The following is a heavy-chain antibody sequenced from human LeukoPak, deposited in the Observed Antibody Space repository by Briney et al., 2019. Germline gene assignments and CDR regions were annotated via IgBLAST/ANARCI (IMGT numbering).Heavy chain of an antibody. CDR2: ISYDGSNE. V-gene: IGHV3-30-3*01. CDR3: ARDRNWLRDFDY. J-gene: IGHJ4*02. Sequence: PGGSLRLSCAASKFSFSDYAMHWVRQAPGKGLEWVAIISYDGSNEHYADSVKGRFTISRDNSKNTLYLQMNSLRGEDTAVYYCARDRNWLRDFDYWGQGTLVTVFS. CDR1: KFSFSDYA. D-gene: IGHD5-12*01.